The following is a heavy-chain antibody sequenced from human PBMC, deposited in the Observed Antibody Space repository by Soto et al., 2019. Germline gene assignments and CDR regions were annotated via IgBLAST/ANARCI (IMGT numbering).Heavy chain of an antibody. CDR2: ISGSGGST. D-gene: IGHD6-6*01. V-gene: IGHV3-23*01. J-gene: IGHJ4*02. CDR1: GFPFSSYA. CDR3: AKALRIAARKAPDY. Sequence: GGSLTLSCAASGFPFSSYAMSWVLQAPGKGLEWVSAISGSGGSTYYADSVKGRFTISRDNSKNTLYLQMNSLRAEDTAVYYCAKALRIAARKAPDYWGQGTLVTVSS.